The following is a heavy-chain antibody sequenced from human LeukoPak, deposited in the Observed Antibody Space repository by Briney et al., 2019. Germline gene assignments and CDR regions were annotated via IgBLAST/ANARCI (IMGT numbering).Heavy chain of an antibody. Sequence: GGSLRLSCAASGFTVSSNYMSWVRQAPGKGLEWVSVIYSGGSTYYADSVKGRFTISRDNSKNTLYLQMNSLRVEDTAVYYCAREYSGYSFDYWGQGTLVTVSS. V-gene: IGHV3-66*01. CDR1: GFTVSSNY. J-gene: IGHJ4*02. CDR2: IYSGGST. D-gene: IGHD5-12*01. CDR3: AREYSGYSFDY.